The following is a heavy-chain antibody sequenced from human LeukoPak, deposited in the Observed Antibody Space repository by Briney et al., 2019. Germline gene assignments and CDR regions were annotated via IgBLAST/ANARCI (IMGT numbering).Heavy chain of an antibody. J-gene: IGHJ5*02. D-gene: IGHD5-12*01. CDR1: GGTFSSYA. Sequence: ASVKVSCKASGGTFSSYAISWVGQAPGQGLEWMGRIIPILGIANYAQKFQGRVTITADKSTSTAYMELSSLRSEDTAVYYCARDRPYGYSGYDGGPWGQGTLVTVSS. CDR3: ARDRPYGYSGYDGGP. CDR2: IIPILGIA. V-gene: IGHV1-69*04.